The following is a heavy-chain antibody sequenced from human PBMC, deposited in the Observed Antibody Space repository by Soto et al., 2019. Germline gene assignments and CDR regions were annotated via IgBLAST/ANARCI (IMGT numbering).Heavy chain of an antibody. CDR3: ARLGYGSGTDWFDP. CDR1: GFTFSSYS. CDR2: ISSSSSYI. Sequence: EVQLVESGGGLVKPGGSLRLSCAASGFTFSSYSMNWVRQAPGKGLEWVSSISSSSSYIYYADSVKGRFTISRDNAKNSLYLQMNNLRAEDTAVYYCARLGYGSGTDWFDPWGQGTLVTVSS. J-gene: IGHJ5*02. V-gene: IGHV3-21*01. D-gene: IGHD3-10*01.